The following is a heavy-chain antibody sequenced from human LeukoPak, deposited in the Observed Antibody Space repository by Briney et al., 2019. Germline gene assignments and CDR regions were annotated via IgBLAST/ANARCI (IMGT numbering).Heavy chain of an antibody. D-gene: IGHD6-13*01. J-gene: IGHJ4*02. CDR2: IYSGGST. Sequence: PGGSLRLSCAASGFTVSSNYMSWVRQAPGKGLEWVSVIYSGGSTYYADSVKGRFTISRDNSKNTLYLQMNSLRAENTAVYYCARVSASSWYPYYFDYWGQGTLVTVSS. CDR1: GFTVSSNY. V-gene: IGHV3-53*01. CDR3: ARVSASSWYPYYFDY.